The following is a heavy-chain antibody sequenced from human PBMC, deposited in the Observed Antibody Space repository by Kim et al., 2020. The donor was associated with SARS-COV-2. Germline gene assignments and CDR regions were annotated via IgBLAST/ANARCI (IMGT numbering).Heavy chain of an antibody. CDR3: TRDGKWERPKYGMDV. V-gene: IGHV3-15*01. J-gene: IGHJ6*02. CDR1: GFTFSNAW. CDR2: IKSKTDGGTT. D-gene: IGHD1-26*01. Sequence: GGSLRLSCAASGFTFSNAWMSWVRQAPGKGLEWVGRIKSKTDGGTTDYAAPVKGRFTISRDDSKNTLYLQMNSLKTEDTAVYYCTRDGKWERPKYGMDVWGQGTTVTVSS.